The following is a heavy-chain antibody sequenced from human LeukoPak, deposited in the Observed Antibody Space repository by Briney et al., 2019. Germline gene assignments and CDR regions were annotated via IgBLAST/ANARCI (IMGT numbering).Heavy chain of an antibody. J-gene: IGHJ6*03. D-gene: IGHD5-18*01. CDR1: GGPISSGGYY. CDR2: IYYSGST. CDR3: ARGGAYSYGFHYYYYYMDV. Sequence: PSQTLSLTCTVSGGPISSGGYYWSWIRQHPGKGLEWIGYIYYSGSTYYNPSLKSRVTISVDTSKNQFSLKLSSVTAADTAVYYCARGGAYSYGFHYYYYYMDVWGKGTTVTVSS. V-gene: IGHV4-31*03.